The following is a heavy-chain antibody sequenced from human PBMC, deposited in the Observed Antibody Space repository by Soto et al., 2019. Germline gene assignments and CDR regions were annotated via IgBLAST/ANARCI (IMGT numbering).Heavy chain of an antibody. V-gene: IGHV1-8*01. CDR3: ARSRSRIAARNYYYYGMDV. J-gene: IGHJ6*02. CDR2: MNPNSGNT. D-gene: IGHD6-6*01. CDR1: GYTFTSYD. Sequence: QVQLVQSGAEVKKPGASVKVSCKASGYTFTSYDINWVRQATGQGLEWMGWMNPNSGNTGYAQKYQGRVTMNRNNSISTAYMELSSLRSEDTAVYYCARSRSRIAARNYYYYGMDVWGQGTTVTVSS.